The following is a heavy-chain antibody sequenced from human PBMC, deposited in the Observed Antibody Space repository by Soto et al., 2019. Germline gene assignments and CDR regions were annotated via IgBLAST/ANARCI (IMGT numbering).Heavy chain of an antibody. CDR3: AIGLGGDGNLFGKGY. Sequence: GASVKVSCKASGYTFTGYYMHWVRQAPGQGLEWMGWINPNSGGTNYAQKFQGRVTMTRDTSISTAYMELSRLRSDDTAVYYCAIGLGGDGNLFGKGYWGQGTLVTVSS. J-gene: IGHJ4*02. D-gene: IGHD2-21*01. CDR1: GYTFTGYY. CDR2: INPNSGGT. V-gene: IGHV1-2*02.